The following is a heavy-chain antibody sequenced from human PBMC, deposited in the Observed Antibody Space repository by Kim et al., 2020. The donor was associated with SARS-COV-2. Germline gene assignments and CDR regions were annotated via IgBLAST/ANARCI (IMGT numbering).Heavy chain of an antibody. CDR1: GYTFTGHY. V-gene: IGHV1-2*06. D-gene: IGHD3-22*01. CDR3: ARGDRHYYDSSGYFY. Sequence: ASVKVSCKASGYTFTGHYMHWVRQAPGQGLEWMGRINPNSGGTNYAQKFQGRVTMTRDTSISTAYMELSRLRSDDTAVYYCARGDRHYYDSSGYFYWGQGTLVTVSS. J-gene: IGHJ4*02. CDR2: INPNSGGT.